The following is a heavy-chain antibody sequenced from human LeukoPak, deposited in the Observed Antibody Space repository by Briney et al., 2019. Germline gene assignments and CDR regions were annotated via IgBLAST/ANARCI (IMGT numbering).Heavy chain of an antibody. V-gene: IGHV4-59*01. Sequence: SETLSLTCTVSGGPISTYYWSWIRQPPGKGLEWIGHIDYSGSTNYNPSLKSRVTISVDTPRNQFSLRLNSVTAADTAVYYCARSSYGYYLDYWGQGTLVSVSS. CDR2: IDYSGST. J-gene: IGHJ4*02. D-gene: IGHD4-17*01. CDR3: ARSSYGYYLDY. CDR1: GGPISTYY.